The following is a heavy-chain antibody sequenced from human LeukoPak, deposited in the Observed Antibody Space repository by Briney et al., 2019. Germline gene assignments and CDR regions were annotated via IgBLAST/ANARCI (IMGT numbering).Heavy chain of an antibody. CDR3: ARDAGKYYYDSSGYYWGADFDY. J-gene: IGHJ4*02. CDR1: GYTFTSYY. V-gene: IGHV1-46*01. Sequence: ASVKVSCKASGYTFTSYYMHWVRQAPGQGLEWMGIINPSGGSTSYAQKFQGRVTMTTDTSTSTAYMELRSLRSDDTAVYYCARDAGKYYYDSSGYYWGADFDYWGQGTLVTVSS. D-gene: IGHD3-22*01. CDR2: INPSGGST.